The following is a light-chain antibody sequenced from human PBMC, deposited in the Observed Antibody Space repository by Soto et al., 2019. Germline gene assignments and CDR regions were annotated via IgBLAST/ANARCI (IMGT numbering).Light chain of an antibody. CDR3: QQRSNWPPGFT. V-gene: IGKV3-11*01. J-gene: IGKJ3*01. CDR2: DAS. CDR1: QSVSSY. Sequence: EIVLTQSPATLSLSPGERATLSCTSSQSVSSYLAWYQQKPGQAPRLLIYDASNRATGIPARFSGSGSWTDFTLTISSLEPEEFAVYYCQQRSNWPPGFTLGPGTKVDIK.